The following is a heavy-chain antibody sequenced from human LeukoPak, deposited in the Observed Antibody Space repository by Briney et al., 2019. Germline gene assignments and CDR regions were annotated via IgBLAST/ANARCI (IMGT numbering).Heavy chain of an antibody. J-gene: IGHJ6*02. Sequence: GGSLRLSCAASGFTFNNYGMRWVRQAPGKGLEWVSLITGSGETTYNVELVKGRFTVSRDNSKNTVYLQMNSLRAEDTAVYYCARVGTDYGDYGDYYYYGMDVWGQGTTVTVSS. CDR2: ITGSGETT. D-gene: IGHD4-17*01. CDR1: GFTFNNYG. V-gene: IGHV3-23*01. CDR3: ARVGTDYGDYGDYYYYGMDV.